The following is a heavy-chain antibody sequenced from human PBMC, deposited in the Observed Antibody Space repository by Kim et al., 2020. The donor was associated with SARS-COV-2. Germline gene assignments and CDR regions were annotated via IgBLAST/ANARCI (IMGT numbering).Heavy chain of an antibody. J-gene: IGHJ3*02. V-gene: IGHV3-11*01. Sequence: YANSGKGRLTIPRDNAKKSLYLQMNSLRAEDTAVYYCARAGIGWNAFDIWGLGTMVTVSS. D-gene: IGHD2-15*01. CDR3: ARAGIGWNAFDI.